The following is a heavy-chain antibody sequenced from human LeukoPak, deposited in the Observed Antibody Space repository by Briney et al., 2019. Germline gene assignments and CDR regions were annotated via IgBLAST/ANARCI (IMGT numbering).Heavy chain of an antibody. CDR1: GGSFSGYY. CDR3: ASISAAAGTYFDY. CDR2: IYYSGST. J-gene: IGHJ4*02. V-gene: IGHV4-59*12. Sequence: PSETLSLTCAVYGGSFSGYYWSWIRQPPGKGLEWIGYIYYSGSTNYNPSLKSRVTISVDTSKNQFSLKLSSVTAADTAVYYCASISAAAGTYFDYWGQGTLVTVSS. D-gene: IGHD6-13*01.